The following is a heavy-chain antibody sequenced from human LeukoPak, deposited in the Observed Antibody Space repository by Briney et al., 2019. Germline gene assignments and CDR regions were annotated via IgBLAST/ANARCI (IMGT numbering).Heavy chain of an antibody. CDR3: ARDNDKVVDH. J-gene: IGHJ4*01. CDR2: ITAYNGNR. V-gene: IGHV1-18*01. CDR1: GYTFSNYG. Sequence: GASVKVSCKASGYTFSNYGISWVQQAPGQGLEWMGWITAYNGNRLYAQRFQGRITLTTDTSTSTSYMELRSLEYDDTAIYYCARDNDKVVDHWGQGTLVTVSS. D-gene: IGHD1-1*01.